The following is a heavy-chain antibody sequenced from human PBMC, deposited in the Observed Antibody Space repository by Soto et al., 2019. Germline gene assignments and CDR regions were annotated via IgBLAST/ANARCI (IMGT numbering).Heavy chain of an antibody. CDR3: ARDAKTMVTRGYYYYYMDV. CDR2: ISSSSSYI. J-gene: IGHJ6*03. D-gene: IGHD4-17*01. V-gene: IGHV3-21*01. CDR1: GFTFSSYS. Sequence: EVQLVESGGGLVKPGGSLRLSCAASGFTFSSYSMNWVRQAPGKGLEWVSSISSSSSYIYYADSVKGRFTISRDNAKNSLYLQMNSLRAEDTAVYYCARDAKTMVTRGYYYYYMDVWGKGTTVTVSS.